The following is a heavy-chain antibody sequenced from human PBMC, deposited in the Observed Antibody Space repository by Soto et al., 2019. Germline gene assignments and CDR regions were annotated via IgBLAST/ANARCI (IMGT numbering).Heavy chain of an antibody. CDR3: ARGPVGKGLRPRWFDY. J-gene: IGHJ4*02. Sequence: TSETLSLTCAVYGGSFSGYYWSWIRQPPGKGLEWIGEINHSGSTNYNPSLKSRVTISVDTSKNQFSLKLSSVTAADTAVYYCARGPVGKGLRPRWFDYLGQGTLVTVSS. CDR2: INHSGST. CDR1: GGSFSGYY. V-gene: IGHV4-34*01. D-gene: IGHD5-12*01.